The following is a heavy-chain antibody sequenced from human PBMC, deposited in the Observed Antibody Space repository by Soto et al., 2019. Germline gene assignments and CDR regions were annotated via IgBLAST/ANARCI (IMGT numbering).Heavy chain of an antibody. Sequence: VKVSCKASGYTFTSYGISWVRQAPGQGLEWMGWISAYNGNTNYAQKLQGRVTMTTDTSTSAAYMELRSLRSDDTAVYYCAKYSGSYYYGMDVWGQGTTVTVSS. V-gene: IGHV1-18*01. J-gene: IGHJ6*02. D-gene: IGHD1-26*01. CDR2: ISAYNGNT. CDR3: AKYSGSYYYGMDV. CDR1: GYTFTSYG.